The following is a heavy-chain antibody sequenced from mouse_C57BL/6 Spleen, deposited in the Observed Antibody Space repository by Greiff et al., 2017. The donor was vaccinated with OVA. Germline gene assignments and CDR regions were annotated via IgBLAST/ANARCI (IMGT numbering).Heavy chain of an antibody. J-gene: IGHJ3*01. CDR3: ALYGNYEGWFAY. D-gene: IGHD2-1*01. CDR1: GYTFTDYN. V-gene: IGHV1-22*01. Sequence: EVQLQQSGPELVKPGASVKMSCKASGYTFTDYNMHWVKQSHGKSLEWIGYINPNNGGTSYTQKFKGKATLTVDKSSSTAYMELRSLTSEDSAVYYCALYGNYEGWFAYWGQGTLVTVSA. CDR2: INPNNGGT.